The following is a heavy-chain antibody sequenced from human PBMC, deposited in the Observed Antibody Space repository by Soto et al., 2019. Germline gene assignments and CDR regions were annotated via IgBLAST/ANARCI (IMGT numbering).Heavy chain of an antibody. Sequence: QVQLQQWGAGLLKPSETLSLTCAVYGGSFSGYYWSWISQPPGKGLEWMGEMNHSGSPNYNPSLTSGVTIAVDTPKNQFSLKLSSVTAADTAVYYWARVRRTRYWTWGNWFDPWGQGPLVTVSS. CDR1: GGSFSGYY. D-gene: IGHD1-1*01. V-gene: IGHV4-34*01. J-gene: IGHJ5*02. CDR2: MNHSGSP. CDR3: ARVRRTRYWTWGNWFDP.